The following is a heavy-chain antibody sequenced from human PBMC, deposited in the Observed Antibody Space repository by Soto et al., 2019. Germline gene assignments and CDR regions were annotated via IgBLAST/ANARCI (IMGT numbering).Heavy chain of an antibody. CDR2: INPKSGGT. J-gene: IGHJ4*02. CDR1: GYPFTPYY. D-gene: IGHD2-21*01. Sequence: ASVKVSCKASGYPFTPYYLPWVRQAPGQGLEWMGWINPKSGGTDYAQKFQGRVSMTSDTSINTVYMEMDRLTFDDSALYYCARLGEFMGPYYCGQGTLVSVS. V-gene: IGHV1-2*02. CDR3: ARLGEFMGPYY.